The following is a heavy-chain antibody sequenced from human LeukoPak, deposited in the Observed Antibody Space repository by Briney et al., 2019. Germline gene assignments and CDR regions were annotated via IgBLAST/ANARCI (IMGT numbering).Heavy chain of an antibody. J-gene: IGHJ6*02. D-gene: IGHD3-10*01. CDR2: ISGSGGST. CDR3: ARTTSTYYYGSGSYSRTAYYYYYGMDV. V-gene: IGHV3-23*01. CDR1: GFTFSSFA. Sequence: GGSLRLSCSASGFTFSSFAMSWVRQAPGKGLEWVSGISGSGGSTYYADSMKGRFTISRDNAKNTLYLQMNSLRAEDTAVYYCARTTSTYYYGSGSYSRTAYYYYYGMDVWGQGTTVTVSS.